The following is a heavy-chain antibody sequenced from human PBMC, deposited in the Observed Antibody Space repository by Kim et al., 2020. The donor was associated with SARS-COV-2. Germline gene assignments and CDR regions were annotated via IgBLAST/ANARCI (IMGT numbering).Heavy chain of an antibody. CDR3: ARGPYYDFWSGYITDTTKRYYYYGMDV. CDR2: IYTSGST. V-gene: IGHV4-4*07. D-gene: IGHD3-3*01. Sequence: SETLSLTCTVSGGSISSYYWSWIRQPAGKGLEWIGRIYTSGSTNYNPSLKSRVTMSVDTSKNQFSLKLSSVTAADTAVYYCARGPYYDFWSGYITDTTKRYYYYGMDVWGQGTTVTVSS. J-gene: IGHJ6*02. CDR1: GGSISSYY.